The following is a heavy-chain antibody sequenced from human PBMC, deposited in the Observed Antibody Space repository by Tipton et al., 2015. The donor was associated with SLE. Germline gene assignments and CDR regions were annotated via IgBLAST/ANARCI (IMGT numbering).Heavy chain of an antibody. CDR2: ISGSGETI. CDR3: ARASGGLVDY. Sequence: SLRLSCAASGFAFDTYWLHWVRQAPGKGLEWLSYISGSGETIHYSTSVKGRFNISRDNAKNSLSLQMHSLRGDDTAVYYCARASGGLVDYWGQGTLVTVSS. V-gene: IGHV3-48*03. CDR1: GFAFDTYW. J-gene: IGHJ4*02. D-gene: IGHD3-10*01.